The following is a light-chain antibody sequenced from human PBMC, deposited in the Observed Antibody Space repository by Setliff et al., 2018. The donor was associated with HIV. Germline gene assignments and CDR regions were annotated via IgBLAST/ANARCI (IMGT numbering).Light chain of an antibody. CDR3: QQSYSTPPT. CDR2: WAS. CDR1: QSLLYFSNNKNY. Sequence: DIVLTQSPDSLAVSLGERATINCKSSQSLLYFSNNKNYLAWYQQKPGQPPTLLFYWASTRESGVPVRFSGSGSGTDFTLTISSLQVEDVAVYYCQQSYSTPPTFGQGTKVEIK. V-gene: IGKV4-1*01. J-gene: IGKJ1*01.